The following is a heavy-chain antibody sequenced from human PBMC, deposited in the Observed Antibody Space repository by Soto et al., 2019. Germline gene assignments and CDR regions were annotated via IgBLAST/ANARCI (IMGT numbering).Heavy chain of an antibody. CDR2: IYTSGST. J-gene: IGHJ6*02. Sequence: PSETLSLTCTVSGGSISSYYWSWIRQPAGKGLEWIGRIYTSGSTNYNPSLKSRVTMSVDTSKNQFSLKLSSVTAADTAVYYCARAVDYGEQYYYYYGMHVWGQGTTVTVSS. D-gene: IGHD4-17*01. V-gene: IGHV4-4*07. CDR3: ARAVDYGEQYYYYYGMHV. CDR1: GGSISSYY.